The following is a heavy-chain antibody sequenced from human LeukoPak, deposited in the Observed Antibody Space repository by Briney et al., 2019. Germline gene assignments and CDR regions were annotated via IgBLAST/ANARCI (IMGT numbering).Heavy chain of an antibody. V-gene: IGHV3-49*04. D-gene: IGHD3-10*01. CDR1: GFTFPDYG. CDR3: SRGRPYYLDKTEQTGLPYYYMDV. J-gene: IGHJ6*03. CDR2: IRGKAYGATT. Sequence: GGSLRLSCTTSGFTFPDYGLIWVRQAPGKGLEWVGFIRGKAYGATTEYAASVKGRFTISRDDSKSIAYLQMNSLRTEDTAVYYCSRGRPYYLDKTEQTGLPYYYMDVWGKGTTVTVSS.